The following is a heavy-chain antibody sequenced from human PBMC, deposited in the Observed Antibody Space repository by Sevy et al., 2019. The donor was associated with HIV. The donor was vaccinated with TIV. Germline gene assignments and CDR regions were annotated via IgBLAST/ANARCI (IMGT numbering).Heavy chain of an antibody. CDR3: ARVAGYSYGYGEDY. J-gene: IGHJ4*02. D-gene: IGHD5-18*01. V-gene: IGHV3-21*01. Sequence: GGSLRLSCAASGFTFSSYSMNWVRQAPGKGLEWVSSISSSSSYIYYADSVKGRFTISRDNAKNSLYLQMNSLRAEDTAVYYCARVAGYSYGYGEDYWGQRTLVTVSS. CDR1: GFTFSSYS. CDR2: ISSSSSYI.